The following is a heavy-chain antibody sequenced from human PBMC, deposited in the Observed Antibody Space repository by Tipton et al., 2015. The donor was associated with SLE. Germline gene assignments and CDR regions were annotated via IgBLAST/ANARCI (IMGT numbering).Heavy chain of an antibody. CDR3: ARVEGLPDCSGASCYFREPPQFDD. V-gene: IGHV7-4-1*02. J-gene: IGHJ4*02. CDR1: EDTFTRHA. Sequence: QVQLVQSGSELKRPGASVKVSCKASEDTFTRHALHWVRQAPGQGLEWMGWINSNTGNPTYAQGLTGRFVFSLDTSDTTAYLQISSLKTEDTAVYYCARVEGLPDCSGASCYFREPPQFDDWGQGTLVTVSS. CDR2: INSNTGNP. D-gene: IGHD2-2*01.